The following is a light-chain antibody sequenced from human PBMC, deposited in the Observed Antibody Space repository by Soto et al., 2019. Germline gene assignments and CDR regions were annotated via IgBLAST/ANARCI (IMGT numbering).Light chain of an antibody. CDR1: NIGSKS. V-gene: IGLV3-21*04. J-gene: IGLJ2*01. CDR3: QVWDSSSDHSLV. CDR2: YDS. Sequence: SYALTQPPSVSVAPGKTARITCGGNNIGSKSVHWYQQKPGQAPVLVIYYDSDRPSGIPERFSGSNSGNTATLTISRVEAGDEADYYCQVWDSSSDHSLVFGGGTKVTVL.